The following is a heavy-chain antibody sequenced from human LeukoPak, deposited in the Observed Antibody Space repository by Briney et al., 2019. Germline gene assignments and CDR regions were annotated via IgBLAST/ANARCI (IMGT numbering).Heavy chain of an antibody. CDR3: ARGDYGDYHSQLTLLDY. CDR1: GYTFTSYG. D-gene: IGHD4-17*01. J-gene: IGHJ4*02. CDR2: FSAYNGNT. V-gene: IGHV1-18*01. Sequence: GASVKVSCKASGYTFTSYGISWVRQAPGQGLEWMGWFSAYNGNTNYAQKLQGRVTMTTDTSTSTAYMELRSLRSDDTAVYYCARGDYGDYHSQLTLLDYWGQGTLVTVSS.